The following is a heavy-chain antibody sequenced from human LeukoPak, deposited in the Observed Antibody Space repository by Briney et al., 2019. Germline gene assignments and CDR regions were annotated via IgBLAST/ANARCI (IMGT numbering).Heavy chain of an antibody. Sequence: GGSLRLSCAASGFTFSSYAMHWVRQAPGKGLEWVAVISYDGSNKYYADSVKVRFTISRDNSKNTLYLQMNSLRAEDTAVYYCARDMWFGELLGYFDYWGQGTLVTVSS. CDR1: GFTFSSYA. V-gene: IGHV3-30-3*01. J-gene: IGHJ4*02. CDR3: ARDMWFGELLGYFDY. CDR2: ISYDGSNK. D-gene: IGHD3-10*01.